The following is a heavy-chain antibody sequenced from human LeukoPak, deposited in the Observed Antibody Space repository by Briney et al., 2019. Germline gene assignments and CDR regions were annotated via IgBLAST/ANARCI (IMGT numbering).Heavy chain of an antibody. CDR2: VFPGDSDT. J-gene: IGHJ1*01. V-gene: IGHV5-51*01. CDR3: ARQVMRGISHFQD. D-gene: IGHD1-1*01. CDR1: GYNVPNYW. Sequence: GESLKISCKASGYNVPNYWIGWVRQMPGKGLEWMGIVFPGDSDTRYGPSFQGQVTISADKSISTAYLQWSSLKASDTAMYYCARQVMRGISHFQDWGQGTLVTVSS.